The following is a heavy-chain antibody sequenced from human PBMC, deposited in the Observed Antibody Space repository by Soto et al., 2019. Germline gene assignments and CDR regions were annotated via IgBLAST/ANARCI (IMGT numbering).Heavy chain of an antibody. CDR2: TYYRSKWYN. V-gene: IGHV6-1*02. Sequence: QVQLQQSGPGLVKPSQTLSLTCAISGDSVSSNSVAWHWIRQSPSRGLEWLGRTYYRSKWYNNYAVSVKSRITSNPDTSKNQFSLQVDSVTPEDTAVYYCSRGYRWAFDYWGQGTLVTVSS. D-gene: IGHD2-8*02. CDR1: GDSVSSNSVA. CDR3: SRGYRWAFDY. J-gene: IGHJ4*02.